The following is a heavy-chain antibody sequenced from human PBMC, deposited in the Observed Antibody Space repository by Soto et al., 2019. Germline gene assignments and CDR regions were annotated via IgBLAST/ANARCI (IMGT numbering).Heavy chain of an antibody. V-gene: IGHV4-31*03. D-gene: IGHD1-1*01. Sequence: SETLSLTCTVSGGSISSGGYFWSWVRQPPGKGLEWIGYIYYSGNIYYNPSLRSRVTISVDTSKNQFSLKMSSVTAADTAVYSCARGWVQSHYFDSWRQGTLVTVSS. CDR1: GGSISSGGYF. CDR2: IYYSGNI. J-gene: IGHJ4*02. CDR3: ARGWVQSHYFDS.